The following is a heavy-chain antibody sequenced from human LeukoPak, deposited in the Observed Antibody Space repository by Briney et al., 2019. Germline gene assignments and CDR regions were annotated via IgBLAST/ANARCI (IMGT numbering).Heavy chain of an antibody. Sequence: SETLSLTCTVSGGSISSYYWSWIRQPPGKGLEWIGYIYYSGSTNYNPSLKSRVTISVDTSKNQFSLKLSSVTAADTAVYYCARVAGAARPIWFDPWGQGTLVTVPS. CDR2: IYYSGST. D-gene: IGHD6-6*01. CDR1: GGSISSYY. V-gene: IGHV4-59*01. J-gene: IGHJ5*02. CDR3: ARVAGAARPIWFDP.